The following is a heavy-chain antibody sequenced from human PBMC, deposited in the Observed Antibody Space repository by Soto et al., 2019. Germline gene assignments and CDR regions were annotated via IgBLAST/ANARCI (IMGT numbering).Heavy chain of an antibody. D-gene: IGHD3-22*01. V-gene: IGHV4-31*03. CDR1: GGSISSGAYY. CDR3: ARVPPSSGYYFDY. Sequence: SETLSLTCTVSGGSISSGAYYWSWIPQHPGKGLEWIGYIYYSGSTYYNPSLKSRVTISVDTSKNQFSLKLSSVTAADTAVYYCARVPPSSGYYFDYWGQGTLVTVSS. CDR2: IYYSGST. J-gene: IGHJ4*02.